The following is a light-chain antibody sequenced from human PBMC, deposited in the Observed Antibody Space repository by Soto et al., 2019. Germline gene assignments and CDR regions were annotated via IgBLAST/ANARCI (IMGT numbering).Light chain of an antibody. J-gene: IGLJ1*01. V-gene: IGLV1-44*01. CDR2: TNN. Sequence: QSVLTQPPSASGAPWQRVTISCSGSSSNIGSNTVNWYQQLPGTAPKPLIYTNNQRPSGVRDRFSGSRSGTSASLAISGLQSEDEADYYCAAWDDSLNGFVFGTGTKSPS. CDR1: SSNIGSNT. CDR3: AAWDDSLNGFV.